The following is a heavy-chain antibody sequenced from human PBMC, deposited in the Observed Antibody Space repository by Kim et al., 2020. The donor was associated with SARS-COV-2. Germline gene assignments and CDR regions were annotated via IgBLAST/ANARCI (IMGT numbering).Heavy chain of an antibody. V-gene: IGHV4-59*01. CDR1: GGSISSYY. CDR3: ARSRKITIFGGVVINDFDI. J-gene: IGHJ3*02. CDR2: IYYSGST. Sequence: SETLSLTCTVSGGSISSYYWSWIRQPPGKGLEWIGYIYYSGSTNYNPSLKSRVTISVDTSKNQFSLKLSSVTADTAVYYCARSRKITIFGGVVINDFDI. D-gene: IGHD3-3*01.